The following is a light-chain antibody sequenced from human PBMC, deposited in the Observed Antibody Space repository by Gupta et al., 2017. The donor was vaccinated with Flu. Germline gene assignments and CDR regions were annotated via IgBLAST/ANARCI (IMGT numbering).Light chain of an antibody. J-gene: IGKJ1*01. CDR1: QSISRW. Sequence: DIQMTQSPSTLSASVGDRVTITCQASQSISRWLAWHQQKPGKAPKFLIYMASSLEPGVPSRFSGSGSGTEFTLTISSLQPDDFASYYCQQYNSYPWTFGQGTKVEI. V-gene: IGKV1-5*03. CDR3: QQYNSYPWT. CDR2: MAS.